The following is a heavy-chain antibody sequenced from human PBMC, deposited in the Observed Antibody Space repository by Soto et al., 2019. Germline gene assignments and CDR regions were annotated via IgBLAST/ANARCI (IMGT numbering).Heavy chain of an antibody. D-gene: IGHD2-15*01. Sequence: QVQLVQSGAEVKKPGSSVKVSCKASGGTFSSYAISWVRQAPGQGLEWMGGIIPIFGTANYAQKCQGRVTITADQSTSTAYMEVSSLRSEDTAVYYCARTLAYCIGVSCGYFDYWGQGTLVTVSS. V-gene: IGHV1-69*12. CDR2: IIPIFGTA. CDR1: GGTFSSYA. CDR3: ARTLAYCIGVSCGYFDY. J-gene: IGHJ4*02.